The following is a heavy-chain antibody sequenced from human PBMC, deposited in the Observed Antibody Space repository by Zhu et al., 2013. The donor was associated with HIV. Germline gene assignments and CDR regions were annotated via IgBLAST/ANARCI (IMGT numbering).Heavy chain of an antibody. CDR2: IGAHNGHT. Sequence: QVVQSGGEVKDPGASVKVSCKTSSYTFSDYGISWVRQAPGQGLEWMGWIGAHNGHTQSAQEFQGRVTLTTDTFTTTAYMELRSLRSDDTAVYYCARDRSEKQLLADYYYYGLDVWGQGTTVTVSS. J-gene: IGHJ6*02. D-gene: IGHD1-26*01. CDR1: SYTFSDYG. V-gene: IGHV1-18*01. CDR3: ARDRSEKQLLADYYYYGLDV.